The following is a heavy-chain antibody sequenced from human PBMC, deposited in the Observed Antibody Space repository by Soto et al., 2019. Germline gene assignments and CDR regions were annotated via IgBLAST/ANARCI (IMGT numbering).Heavy chain of an antibody. J-gene: IGHJ6*02. D-gene: IGHD3-10*01. V-gene: IGHV4-31*03. CDR2: IYYTGST. Sequence: QVQLQESGPGLVKPSQTLSLTCTVSGGSISSGAYYWSWIRQLQGKGLEWIGYIYYTGSTYYNPALKGRDTISVDTSKNQFSLRLSSVTAADAAVYYCATEINHGSGSSDVWGQGTTVTVSS. CDR1: GGSISSGAYY. CDR3: ATEINHGSGSSDV.